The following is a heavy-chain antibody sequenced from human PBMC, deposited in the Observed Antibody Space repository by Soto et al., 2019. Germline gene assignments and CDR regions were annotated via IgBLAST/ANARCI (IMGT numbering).Heavy chain of an antibody. Sequence: VQLLESGGGLVQPGGSLRLSCAASGFTFSSYAMSWVRQAPGKGLEWVSAISGSGGSTYYADSVKGRFTISRDNSKNTLYLQMNSLRAEDTAVYYCAKGREPARRLYYYYYGMDVWGQGTTVTVSS. V-gene: IGHV3-23*01. J-gene: IGHJ6*02. CDR2: ISGSGGST. CDR3: AKGREPARRLYYYYYGMDV. D-gene: IGHD6-6*01. CDR1: GFTFSSYA.